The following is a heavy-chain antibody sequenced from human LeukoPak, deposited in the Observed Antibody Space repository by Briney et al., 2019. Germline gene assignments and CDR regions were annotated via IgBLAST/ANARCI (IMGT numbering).Heavy chain of an antibody. CDR2: INGDGTTT. CDR3: ARGTVLQDY. D-gene: IGHD2-8*02. J-gene: IGHJ4*02. V-gene: IGHV3-74*01. CDR1: GFTFSPYW. Sequence: GGSLRLSCAASGFTFSPYWMHWVRQAPGKGLVWVSHINGDGTTTTYADSVKGRFTISRDNAQNTLYLQMNSLRAEDTAVYYCARGTVLQDYWGQGTLVTVSS.